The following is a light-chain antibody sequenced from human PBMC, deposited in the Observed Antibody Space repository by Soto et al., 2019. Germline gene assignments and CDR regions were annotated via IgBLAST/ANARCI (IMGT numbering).Light chain of an antibody. CDR2: EVS. J-gene: IGLJ1*01. CDR3: SSYTGSTTYV. CDR1: SSDVGGYNY. Sequence: QSVLTQPASVSGSPGQSITISCTGTSSDVGGYNYVSWYQQHPGKAPKLMIYEVSNRPSGVSNRFSGSKSGNTASLTISGLQTEDEPDYYCSSYTGSTTYVFGTGTKVTVL. V-gene: IGLV2-14*01.